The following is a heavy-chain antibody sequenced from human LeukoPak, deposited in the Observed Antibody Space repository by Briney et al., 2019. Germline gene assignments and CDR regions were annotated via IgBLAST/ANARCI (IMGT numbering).Heavy chain of an antibody. CDR3: ARDASPYHPFDY. Sequence: SETLSLTCTVSGGSISSGGYYWSWIRQPPGKGLEWIGYIYHSGSTYYNPSLKSRVTISVDRSKNQFSLKLSSVTAADTAVYYCARDASPYHPFDYWGQGTLVTVSS. J-gene: IGHJ4*02. CDR2: IYHSGST. D-gene: IGHD2-2*01. V-gene: IGHV4-30-2*01. CDR1: GGSISSGGYY.